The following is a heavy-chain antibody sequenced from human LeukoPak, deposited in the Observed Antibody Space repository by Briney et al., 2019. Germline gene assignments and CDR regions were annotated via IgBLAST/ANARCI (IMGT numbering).Heavy chain of an antibody. D-gene: IGHD3-22*01. CDR2: IIPIFATA. J-gene: IGHJ4*02. CDR3: ARGPITTRSHFDY. V-gene: IGHV1-69*13. Sequence: ASVKVSCKASGGTFSSYAISWVRQAPGQGLEWMGGIIPIFATANYAQKFQGRVTITADESTSTAYMELSSLRSEDTAVYYCARGPITTRSHFDYWGQGTLVTVSS. CDR1: GGTFSSYA.